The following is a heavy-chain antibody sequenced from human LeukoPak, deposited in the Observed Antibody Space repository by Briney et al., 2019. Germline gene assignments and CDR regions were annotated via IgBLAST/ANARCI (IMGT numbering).Heavy chain of an antibody. D-gene: IGHD6-13*01. CDR1: GGTFSSYA. J-gene: IGHJ4*02. V-gene: IGHV1-69*05. CDR3: ARESSRWSGFDY. Sequence: SVKVSCKASGGTFSSYAVSWVRQAPGQGLEWMGGIIPIFGTANYAQKFQGRVTITTDESTSTAYMELSSLRSEDTAVYYCARESSRWSGFDYWGQGTLVTVSS. CDR2: IIPIFGTA.